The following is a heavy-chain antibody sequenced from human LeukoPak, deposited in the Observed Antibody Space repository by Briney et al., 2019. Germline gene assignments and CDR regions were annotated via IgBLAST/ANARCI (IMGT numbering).Heavy chain of an antibody. V-gene: IGHV3-30-3*01. Sequence: GGSLRLSCAASEFTFSAYAMHWVRQAPGKGLEWVTVISYDGTNKYYADSVKGRFTISRDNSKNTLFLQMNSLSTEDTAVYYCARGATVTPRYSWFDAWGQGTLVTVSS. D-gene: IGHD4-11*01. CDR3: ARGATVTPRYSWFDA. CDR1: EFTFSAYA. J-gene: IGHJ5*02. CDR2: ISYDGTNK.